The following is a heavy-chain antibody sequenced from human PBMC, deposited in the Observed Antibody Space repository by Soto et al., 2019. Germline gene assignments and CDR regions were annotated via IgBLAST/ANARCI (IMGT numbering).Heavy chain of an antibody. CDR1: GGTFSSYA. Sequence: GPSVKVSCKASGGTFSSYAISWVRQAPGQGLEWMGGIIPIFGTANYAQKFQGRVTITADESTSTAYMELSSLRSEDTAVYYCARERAHDSSGYKPAFDYWGQGTLVTVSS. V-gene: IGHV1-69*13. D-gene: IGHD3-22*01. J-gene: IGHJ4*02. CDR2: IIPIFGTA. CDR3: ARERAHDSSGYKPAFDY.